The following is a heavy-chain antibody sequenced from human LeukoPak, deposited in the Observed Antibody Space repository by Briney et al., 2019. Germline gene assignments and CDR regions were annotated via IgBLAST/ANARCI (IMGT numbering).Heavy chain of an antibody. V-gene: IGHV3-30*18. CDR3: AKGPILGKKRGAFDI. CDR1: GFSFSSHG. J-gene: IGHJ3*02. D-gene: IGHD1-26*01. CDR2: ISYDRSEQ. Sequence: GTSLRLSCAASGFSFSSHGMHWVRQAPGKGLEWVAVISYDRSEQYYADSAKGRFTITRDNSNNTLYLLMNGLGTEDTAVYYCAKGPILGKKRGAFDIWGQGTMVTVSS.